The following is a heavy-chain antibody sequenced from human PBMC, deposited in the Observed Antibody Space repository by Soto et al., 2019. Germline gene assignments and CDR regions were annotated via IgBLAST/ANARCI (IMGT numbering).Heavy chain of an antibody. D-gene: IGHD2-15*01. CDR3: AHRPSYCSGGSCYSGFDY. CDR2: IYWDDDK. J-gene: IGHJ4*02. V-gene: IGHV2-5*02. CDR1: GFSLSTSGVG. Sequence: QITLKESGPTLVKPTQTLTLTCTFSGFSLSTSGVGVGWIRQPPGKALEWLALIYWDDDKRYSPSLKSRLTIPKATXKXQMXLTMTNMDPVDTATYYCAHRPSYCSGGSCYSGFDYWGQGTLVTVSS.